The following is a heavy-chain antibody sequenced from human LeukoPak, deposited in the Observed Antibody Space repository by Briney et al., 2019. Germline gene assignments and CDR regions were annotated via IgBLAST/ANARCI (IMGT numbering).Heavy chain of an antibody. J-gene: IGHJ4*02. CDR3: ARSVAAAGIFDY. Sequence: ASVKVSCKASGYTFTSYGISWVRQAPGQGLEWMGWISAYNGNTNYAQKLQGRVTMTTDTSTSTAYMELRSLGSDDTAVYYCARSVAAAGIFDYWGQGTLVTVSS. CDR1: GYTFTSYG. CDR2: ISAYNGNT. D-gene: IGHD6-13*01. V-gene: IGHV1-18*01.